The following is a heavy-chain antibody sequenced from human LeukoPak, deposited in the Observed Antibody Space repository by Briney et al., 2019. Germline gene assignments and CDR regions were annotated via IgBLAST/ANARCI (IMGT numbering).Heavy chain of an antibody. CDR2: INPNSGGT. Sequence: ASVKVSCKASGYTFTGYYMHWVRQAPGQGLEWMGWINPNSGGTNYAQKFQGRVTMTRDTSISTAYMELSRLRSDDTAVYYCARDSEVPGNYYYYGMDVWGQGTTVTVSS. D-gene: IGHD2-2*01. CDR1: GYTFTGYY. CDR3: ARDSEVPGNYYYYGMDV. V-gene: IGHV1-2*02. J-gene: IGHJ6*02.